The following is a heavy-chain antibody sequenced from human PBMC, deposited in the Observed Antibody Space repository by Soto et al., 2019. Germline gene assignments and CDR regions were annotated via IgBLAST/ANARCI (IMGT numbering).Heavy chain of an antibody. Sequence: QVQLVQSGAEVKKLGASVKVSCKASGYTFTSYDINWVRQATGQGLEWMGWMNPNSGNTGYAQKFQGRVTMTRNTSIITAYMELSSLRSEDTAVYYCARHPTYYDFWSGYRSYYYYGMDVWGQGTTVTVSS. CDR3: ARHPTYYDFWSGYRSYYYYGMDV. D-gene: IGHD3-3*01. CDR1: GYTFTSYD. CDR2: MNPNSGNT. V-gene: IGHV1-8*01. J-gene: IGHJ6*02.